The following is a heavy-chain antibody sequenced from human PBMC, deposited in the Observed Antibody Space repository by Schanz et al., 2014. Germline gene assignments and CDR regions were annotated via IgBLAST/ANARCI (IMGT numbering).Heavy chain of an antibody. CDR1: GYTFAMYD. J-gene: IGHJ4*02. Sequence: QVQLVQSGAEVKKPGASVKVSCKASGYTFAMYDMNWVRQAPGQGLEWLGWMNPNSGNPGFAQKFRGRVTMTRNTSMSTAYIELHILTSEDTAVYYCARGRTFDYWGQGTLVTVSS. V-gene: IGHV1-8*01. CDR2: MNPNSGNP. CDR3: ARGRTFDY.